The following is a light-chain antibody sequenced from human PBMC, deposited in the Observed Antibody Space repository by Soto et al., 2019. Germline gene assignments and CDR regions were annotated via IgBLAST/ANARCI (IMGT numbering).Light chain of an antibody. CDR3: SSYTSGSTVVV. CDR2: DVS. J-gene: IGLJ3*02. V-gene: IGLV2-14*03. Sequence: QSALTQPASVSGSPGQSITISCTGTSRDVGAYNYVSWYQQHPGKAPKLMIYDVSNRPSGVSNRSSGSKSGNTASLTISGLQAEDEADYYCSSYTSGSTVVVFGGGTKVTVL. CDR1: SRDVGAYNY.